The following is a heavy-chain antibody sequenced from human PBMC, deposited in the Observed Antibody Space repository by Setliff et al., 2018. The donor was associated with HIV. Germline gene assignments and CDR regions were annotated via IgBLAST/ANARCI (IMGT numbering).Heavy chain of an antibody. CDR2: IIPVFDTA. Sequence: SVKVSCKASGGTFSSYAISWVRQAPGQGLDWMGGIIPVFDTANYAQKFQGRVSITTDESTSTAYMELTSLKSEDTAVYYCASSRRGSYAIDNWGQGTLVTVSS. V-gene: IGHV1-69*05. CDR3: ASSRRGSYAIDN. CDR1: GGTFSSYA. D-gene: IGHD3-16*01. J-gene: IGHJ4*02.